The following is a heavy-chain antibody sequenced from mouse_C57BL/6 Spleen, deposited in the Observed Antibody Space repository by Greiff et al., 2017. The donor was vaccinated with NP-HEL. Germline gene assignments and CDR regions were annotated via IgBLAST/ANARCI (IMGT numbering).Heavy chain of an antibody. Sequence: VQLQESGPELVKPGASVKISCKASGYTFTDYYINWVKQRPGQGLEWIGWIYPGSGNTKYNEKFKGKATLTVDTSSSTAYMQFSSLTSEDSAVYFCARTLYDYDVGGYYFDYWGQGTTLTVSS. CDR3: ARTLYDYDVGGYYFDY. V-gene: IGHV1-84*01. CDR1: GYTFTDYY. J-gene: IGHJ2*01. D-gene: IGHD2-4*01. CDR2: IYPGSGNT.